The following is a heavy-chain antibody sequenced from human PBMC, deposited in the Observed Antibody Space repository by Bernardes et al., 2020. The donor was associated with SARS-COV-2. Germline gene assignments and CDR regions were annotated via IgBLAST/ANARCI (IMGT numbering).Heavy chain of an antibody. CDR1: GGSISSSSYY. CDR3: ARARIFGVVITHNWFDP. J-gene: IGHJ5*02. Sequence: ETLSLTCTVSGGSISSSSYYWGWIHQPPGKGLEWIGSIYYSGSTYYNPSLKSRVTISVDTSKNQFSLKLSSVTAADTAVYYCARARIFGVVITHNWFDPWGQGTLVTVSS. D-gene: IGHD3-3*01. V-gene: IGHV4-39*07. CDR2: IYYSGST.